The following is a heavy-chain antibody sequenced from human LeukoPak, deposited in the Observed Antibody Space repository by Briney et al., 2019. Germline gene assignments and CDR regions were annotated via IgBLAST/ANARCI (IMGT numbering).Heavy chain of an antibody. J-gene: IGHJ4*02. D-gene: IGHD6-13*01. Sequence: RASVKVSCKASGYTFTSYAMHWVRQAPGQRLEWMGWINAGNGNTKYSQKFQGRVTITRDTSASTAYMELSSLRSGDTAVYYCARKSSSSSLTPLDYWGQGTLVTVSS. CDR2: INAGNGNT. V-gene: IGHV1-3*01. CDR1: GYTFTSYA. CDR3: ARKSSSSSLTPLDY.